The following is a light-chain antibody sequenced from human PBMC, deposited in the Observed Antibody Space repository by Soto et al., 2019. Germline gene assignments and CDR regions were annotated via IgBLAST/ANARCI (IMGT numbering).Light chain of an antibody. CDR2: RAS. J-gene: IGKJ2*01. Sequence: EIVMTQSPATLSVSPGERATLSCRASQSISSNLAWYQHKLGQAPRLFIFRASSRATGIPARFSGSGSGTEFNMTISSLQSEDFAVYYCQQYNNWPPRHTFGQGTKLEF. CDR3: QQYNNWPPRHT. CDR1: QSISSN. V-gene: IGKV3-15*01.